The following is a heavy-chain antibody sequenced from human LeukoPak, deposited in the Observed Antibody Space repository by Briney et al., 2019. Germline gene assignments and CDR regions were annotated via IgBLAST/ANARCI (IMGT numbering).Heavy chain of an antibody. CDR1: GYAFTSFG. V-gene: IGHV1-18*01. D-gene: IGHD2-8*01. CDR2: ISAYNGNT. Sequence: GASVKVSCKASGYAFTSFGISWVRQAPGQGLEWMGWISAYNGNTKYAQKLQGRVTMTTDTSTSTAYMELRSLRSADTAVYYCARDKGYCTNGVCYPPFDSWGQGTLVTVSS. CDR3: ARDKGYCTNGVCYPPFDS. J-gene: IGHJ4*02.